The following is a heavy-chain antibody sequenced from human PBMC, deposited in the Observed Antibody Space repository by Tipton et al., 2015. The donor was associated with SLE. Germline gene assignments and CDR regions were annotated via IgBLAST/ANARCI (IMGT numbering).Heavy chain of an antibody. CDR1: GGSVSSGGFY. V-gene: IGHV4-31*03. D-gene: IGHD3-22*01. CDR2: IYYSGTN. CDR3: ASTDTSGLLDWYFDL. J-gene: IGHJ2*01. Sequence: TLSLTCTVSGGSVSSGGFYWSWFRHHPGKGLEWSVYIYYSGTNYYNPSLKSRVAMSLDTSKNQFFLRLSSVTAADTAMYFCASTDTSGLLDWYFDLWGRGTLVTVSS.